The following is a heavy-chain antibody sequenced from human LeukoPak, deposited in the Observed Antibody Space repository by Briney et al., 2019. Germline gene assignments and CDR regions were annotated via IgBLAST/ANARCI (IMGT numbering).Heavy chain of an antibody. CDR3: SGRDSSRSPRAY. CDR1: GLTFTDFW. D-gene: IGHD2-2*01. J-gene: IGHJ4*02. Sequence: GGSLRLSCAASGLTFTDFWMNWVRLTPGRGLEWLANINPYGTEKYYVDSVKGRFAISRDNAKNEVYLEMNSLRAEDTGVYYCSGRDSSRSPRAYWGQGALVSVSS. CDR2: INPYGTEK. V-gene: IGHV3-7*01.